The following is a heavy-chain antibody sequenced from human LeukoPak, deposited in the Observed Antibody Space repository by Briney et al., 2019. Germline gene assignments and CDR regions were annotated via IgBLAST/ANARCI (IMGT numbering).Heavy chain of an antibody. J-gene: IGHJ5*02. V-gene: IGHV4-61*01. D-gene: IGHD2-2*02. CDR3: ARGYCSSTSCYMFEVSPHLFDP. CDR2: IYYSGST. Sequence: SETLSLTCTVSGGSVSSGSYYWSWIRQPPGKGLEWIGYIYYSGSTNYNPSLKSRVTISVDTSKNQFSLKLSSVTAVDTAVYYCARGYCSSTSCYMFEVSPHLFDPWGQGTLVTVSS. CDR1: GGSVSSGSYY.